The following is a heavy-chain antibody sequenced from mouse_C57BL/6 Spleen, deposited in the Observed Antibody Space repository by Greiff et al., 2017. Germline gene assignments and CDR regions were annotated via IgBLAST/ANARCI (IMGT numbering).Heavy chain of an antibody. Sequence: EVKLVESEGGLVQPGSSMKLSCTASGFTFSDYYMAWVRQVPEKGLEWVANINYDGSSTYYLDSLKSRFIISRDNAKNILYLQMSSLKSEDTATYYCARERTTVVARQLYWYFDVWGTGTTVTVSS. CDR2: INYDGSST. D-gene: IGHD1-1*01. CDR3: ARERTTVVARQLYWYFDV. J-gene: IGHJ1*03. V-gene: IGHV5-16*01. CDR1: GFTFSDYY.